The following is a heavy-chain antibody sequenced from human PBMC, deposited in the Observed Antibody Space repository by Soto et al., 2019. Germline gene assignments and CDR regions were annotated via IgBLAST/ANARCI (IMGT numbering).Heavy chain of an antibody. D-gene: IGHD2-15*01. Sequence: VSGYSVTSSDYYWAWIRQPPGKGLEWIGSMFYSGLTYYNPSLKSRVTLSVDTSKNQFSVRLNSVTAADTAVYYCAPLSVSLSGPYGIHVWGQGTTVTVSS. V-gene: IGHV4-39*01. CDR2: MFYSGLT. CDR1: GYSVTSSDYY. J-gene: IGHJ6*02. CDR3: APLSVSLSGPYGIHV.